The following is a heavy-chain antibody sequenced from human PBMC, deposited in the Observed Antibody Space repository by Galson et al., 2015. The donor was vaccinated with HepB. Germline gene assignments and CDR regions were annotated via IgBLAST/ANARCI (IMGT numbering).Heavy chain of an antibody. CDR1: GYRFTADW. CDR3: AKRDHTDKSGWFDP. CDR2: IYPLNSDT. J-gene: IGHJ5*02. V-gene: IGHV5-51*01. D-gene: IGHD1-14*01. Sequence: SGAEVKKPGESLKISCKGSGYRFTADWIAWVRQMPGKGLELMGVIYPLNSDTRYSPSFQGQVTISADKSISTAYLQWDSLKASDTATYYCAKRDHTDKSGWFDPWGQGTVVTVSS.